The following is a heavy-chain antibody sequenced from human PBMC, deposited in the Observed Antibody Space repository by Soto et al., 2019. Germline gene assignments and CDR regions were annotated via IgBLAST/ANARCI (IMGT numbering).Heavy chain of an antibody. V-gene: IGHV1-3*01. J-gene: IGHJ4*02. CDR2: INAGNGNT. D-gene: IGHD6-13*01. CDR3: ARDSLAAAGRPYFDY. Sequence: QVQLVQSGAEVKKPGASVKVSCKASGYTFTSYAMHWVRQAPGQRLEWIGWINAGNGNTKYSQKFQGRVTITRDTSASTAYMELSSLRSEDTAVYYCARDSLAAAGRPYFDYWGQGTLVTVSS. CDR1: GYTFTSYA.